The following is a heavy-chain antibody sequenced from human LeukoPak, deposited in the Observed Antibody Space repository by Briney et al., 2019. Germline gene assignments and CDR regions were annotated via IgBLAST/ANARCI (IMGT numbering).Heavy chain of an antibody. CDR1: GFTFNVYS. CDR2: ISSSLDSNI. CDR3: ANSPDGAFDY. Sequence: PGGSLRLSCAASGFTFNVYSMNWVRQAPGKGLEWVSFISSSLDSNIYYADSVKGRFTISRDNAKNSLYLHMNSLRAEDTAVYYCANSPDGAFDYWGQGTLVTVSS. J-gene: IGHJ4*02. D-gene: IGHD2-15*01. V-gene: IGHV3-48*01.